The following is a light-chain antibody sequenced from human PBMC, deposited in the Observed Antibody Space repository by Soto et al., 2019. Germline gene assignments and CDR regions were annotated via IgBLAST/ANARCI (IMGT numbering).Light chain of an antibody. V-gene: IGLV2-14*01. Sequence: QSALTQPASVSGSPGQSITISCVGTSSVIGDYNYVSWYQQHPGKVPKVIIFDVSNRPSGVSYRFSGTKSGNTASLTVSGLRAGDGAHYYCCSYTRSGTLIFGTGTKVTVL. J-gene: IGLJ1*01. CDR1: SSVIGDYNY. CDR3: CSYTRSGTLI. CDR2: DVS.